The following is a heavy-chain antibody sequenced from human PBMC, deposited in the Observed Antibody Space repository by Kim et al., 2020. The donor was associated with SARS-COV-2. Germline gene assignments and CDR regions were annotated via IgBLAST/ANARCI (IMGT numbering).Heavy chain of an antibody. D-gene: IGHD3-10*02. CDR3: SRDLYGELLQYFDY. J-gene: IGHJ4*02. V-gene: IGHV3-74*01. CDR1: GFTFSNYW. CDR2: INSDGTTI. Sequence: GGSLRLSCAASGFTFSNYWMHWVCQVPGKGLVWVARINSDGTTISYADSVRGRFIISRDNAKNPLYLQMNSLRVEDTAIYYCSRDLYGELLQYFDYWGQG.